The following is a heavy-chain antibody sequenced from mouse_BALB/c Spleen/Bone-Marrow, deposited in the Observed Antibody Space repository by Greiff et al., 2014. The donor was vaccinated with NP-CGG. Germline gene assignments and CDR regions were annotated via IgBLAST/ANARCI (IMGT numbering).Heavy chain of an antibody. D-gene: IGHD1-1*01. V-gene: IGHV1-54*01. CDR3: ARRITVVAPPAY. CDR2: INSGSGGT. Sequence: QVQLQQSGAELVRPGTSVKVSCKASGYAFTNYLIEWVKQRPGQGLEWIGVINSGSGGTDYNEKFKGKATLTADKSSSTAYMQLSSLTSDDSAVYFCARRITVVAPPAYWGQGTLVTVSA. CDR1: GYAFTNYL. J-gene: IGHJ3*01.